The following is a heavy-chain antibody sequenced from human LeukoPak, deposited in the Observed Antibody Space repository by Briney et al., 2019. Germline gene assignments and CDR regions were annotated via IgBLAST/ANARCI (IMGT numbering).Heavy chain of an antibody. CDR3: ARGGDYYYYYGMDV. D-gene: IGHD3-3*01. CDR1: GGSISSYY. J-gene: IGHJ6*02. Sequence: SETLSLTCTVSGGSISSYYGSWIRQPPGKGLEWIGYIYYSGSTNYNPSLKSRVTISVDTSKNQFSLKLSSVTAADTAVYYCARGGDYYYYYGMDVWGQGTTVTVSS. V-gene: IGHV4-59*01. CDR2: IYYSGST.